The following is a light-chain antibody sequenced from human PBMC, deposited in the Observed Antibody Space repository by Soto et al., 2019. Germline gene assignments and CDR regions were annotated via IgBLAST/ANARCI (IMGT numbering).Light chain of an antibody. CDR3: QQRSNWPPWT. V-gene: IGKV3-11*01. Sequence: EIVLTQSPATLSLSPGERATLSCRASQSVRRYLAWYQQKPGQAPRLLIYDASNRATGIPARFSGSGSGTDFTLTISSLEPEDFAVDYCQQRSNWPPWTFGQGTKVEIK. CDR1: QSVRRY. CDR2: DAS. J-gene: IGKJ1*01.